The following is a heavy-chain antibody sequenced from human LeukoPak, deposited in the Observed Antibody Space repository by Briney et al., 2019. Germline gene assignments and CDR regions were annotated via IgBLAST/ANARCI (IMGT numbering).Heavy chain of an antibody. V-gene: IGHV4-4*07. CDR2: IYTSGST. J-gene: IGHJ5*02. D-gene: IGHD2-2*01. Sequence: SETLSLTCTVSGGSISSYYWSWIRQPAGKGLEWIGRIYTSGSTNYNPSLKSRVTMSVDTSKNQLSLKLSSVTAADTAVYYCARFRYCSSTSCPGNWFDPWGQGTLVTVSS. CDR1: GGSISSYY. CDR3: ARFRYCSSTSCPGNWFDP.